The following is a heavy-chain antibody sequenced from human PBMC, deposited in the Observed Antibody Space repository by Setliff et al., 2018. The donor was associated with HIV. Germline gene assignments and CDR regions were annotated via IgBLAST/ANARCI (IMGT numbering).Heavy chain of an antibody. D-gene: IGHD2-21*02. Sequence: PPRRVSGDTDFYWNWIRQPPGKGLEWIGYIHASGKTNYNPSLKSRVTISLDTSKMQFSLHLTSVTAADTAVYYCATLDPSGGNFLAYWGQGTLVTVSS. V-gene: IGHV4-4*09. CDR2: IHASGKT. J-gene: IGHJ4*02. CDR1: GDTDFY. CDR3: ATLDPSGGNFLAY.